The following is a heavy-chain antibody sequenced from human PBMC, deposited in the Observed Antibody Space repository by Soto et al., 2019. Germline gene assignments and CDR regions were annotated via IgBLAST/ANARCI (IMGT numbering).Heavy chain of an antibody. CDR3: AKRMMIGSYFAAFDC. CDR1: GFTFSNYA. J-gene: IGHJ4*02. D-gene: IGHD1-26*01. V-gene: IGHV3-23*01. CDR2: ISDNGGST. Sequence: GGYLRLSCAASGFTFSNYAMNWVRQAPGSGLEWVSGISDNGGSTYYADSVKGRFTISRDNSKKMLYLQMNSLSAEDTAVYSCAKRMMIGSYFAAFDCWGQGSLVTVSS.